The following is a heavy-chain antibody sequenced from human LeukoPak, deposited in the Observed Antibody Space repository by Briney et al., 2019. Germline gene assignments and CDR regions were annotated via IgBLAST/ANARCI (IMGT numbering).Heavy chain of an antibody. CDR3: ARAPNCSGGSCSVDWFDP. Sequence: SETLSLTCAVYGGSFSGYYWSWIRQPPGKGLEWIGEINHSGSTNYNPSLKSRVTISVDTSKNQFSLKLSSVTAADTAVYYCARAPNCSGGSCSVDWFDPWGQGTLVTVSP. V-gene: IGHV4-34*01. CDR2: INHSGST. D-gene: IGHD2-15*01. J-gene: IGHJ5*02. CDR1: GGSFSGYY.